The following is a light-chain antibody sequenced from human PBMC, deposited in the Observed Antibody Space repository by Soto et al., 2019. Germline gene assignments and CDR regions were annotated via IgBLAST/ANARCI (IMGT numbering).Light chain of an antibody. CDR1: QTISSW. J-gene: IGKJ1*01. V-gene: IGKV1-5*01. CDR3: QHYNSYSEA. CDR2: AAS. Sequence: DIQMTQSPYPLSGSVGDRVTITCRASQTISSWLAWYQQKPGKAPKLLIYAASTLQSGVPSRFSGSGSGSEFTLTISSLQPDDFATYYCQHYNSYSEAFGQGTKVAIK.